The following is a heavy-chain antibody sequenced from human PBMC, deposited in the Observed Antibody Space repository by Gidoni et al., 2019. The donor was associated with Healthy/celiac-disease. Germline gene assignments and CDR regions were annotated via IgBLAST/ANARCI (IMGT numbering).Heavy chain of an antibody. D-gene: IGHD2-15*01. J-gene: IGHJ4*02. CDR3: ARISCSGGSCYSLVVDY. CDR1: GLTFRDYY. CDR2: ISSSGSTI. V-gene: IGHV3-11*01. Sequence: QVQLVESGGGLVKPGGSLRLSCAASGLTFRDYYMSWIRQAPGKGREWVSYISSSGSTIYYADSVKGRFTISRDNAKNSLYLQMNSLRAEDTAVYYCARISCSGGSCYSLVVDYWGQGTLVTVSS.